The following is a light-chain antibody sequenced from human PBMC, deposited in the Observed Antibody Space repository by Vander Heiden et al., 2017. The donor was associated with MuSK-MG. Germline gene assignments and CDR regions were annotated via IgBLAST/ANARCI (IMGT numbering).Light chain of an antibody. J-gene: IGKJ4*01. CDR2: AAS. CDR3: LQSDSTPHT. V-gene: IGKV1-39*01. CDR1: QSISSY. Sequence: DIQMTQSPSSLSASVGDRVTITCRASQSISSYLNWYQQKPGKAPKLLIYAASSLQSGVPSRFSGSGSGTDFTLTISRLQPEDFATYYCLQSDSTPHTFGGGTKVEIK.